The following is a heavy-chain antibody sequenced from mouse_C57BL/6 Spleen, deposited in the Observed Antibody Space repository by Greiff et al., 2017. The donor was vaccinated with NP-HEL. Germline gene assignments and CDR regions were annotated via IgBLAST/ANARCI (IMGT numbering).Heavy chain of an antibody. J-gene: IGHJ1*03. D-gene: IGHD2-10*02. CDR1: GFTFSSYA. CDR3: ARDPSSYGYFDV. Sequence: EVQLVESGGGLVKPGGSLKLSCAASGFTFSSYAMSWVRQTPEKRLEWVATISDGGSYTYYPDNVKGRFTISRDNAKNNLYLQMSHLKSEDTAMYYCARDPSSYGYFDVWGTGTTVTVSS. CDR2: ISDGGSYT. V-gene: IGHV5-4*01.